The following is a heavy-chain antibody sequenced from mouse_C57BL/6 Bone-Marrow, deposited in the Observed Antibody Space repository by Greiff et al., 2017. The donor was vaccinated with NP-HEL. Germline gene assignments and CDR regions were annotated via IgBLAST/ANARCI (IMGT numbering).Heavy chain of an antibody. CDR3: TAADYYGSSRDY. Sequence: EVQLQQSGAELVRPGASVKLSCTASGFNIKDDYMHWVKQRPEQGLEWIGWFDPENGDTEYASKFQGKATITADTSSNPAYLQLSSLTSEDTAVYYSTAADYYGSSRDYWGQGTTLTVSA. J-gene: IGHJ2*01. D-gene: IGHD1-1*01. CDR1: GFNIKDDY. CDR2: FDPENGDT. V-gene: IGHV14-4*01.